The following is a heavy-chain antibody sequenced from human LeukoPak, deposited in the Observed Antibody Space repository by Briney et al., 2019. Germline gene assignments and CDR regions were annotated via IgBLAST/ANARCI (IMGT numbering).Heavy chain of an antibody. D-gene: IGHD3-10*01. CDR2: IYYSGST. Sequence: SETLSLTCTVSGGSISSYYWSWIRQPPGKGLEWIGSIYYSGSTYYNPSLKSRVTISVDTSKNQFSLKLSSVTAADTAVYYCARRVGSGSPNWFDPWGQGTLVTVSS. V-gene: IGHV4-59*05. J-gene: IGHJ5*02. CDR3: ARRVGSGSPNWFDP. CDR1: GGSISSYY.